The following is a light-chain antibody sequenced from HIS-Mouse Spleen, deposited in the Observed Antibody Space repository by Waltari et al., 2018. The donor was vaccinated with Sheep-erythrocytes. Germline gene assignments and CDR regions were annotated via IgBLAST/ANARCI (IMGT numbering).Light chain of an antibody. CDR2: EVS. CDR1: SSDVGGYNY. CDR3: SSYTSSSTLV. J-gene: IGLJ3*02. V-gene: IGLV2-14*01. Sequence: QSALTQPASVSGSPGQSITISCTGTSSDVGGYNYVSCDQQHPVKAPNLMIYEVSNRPSGVSNRVSGSKSGNTASLTISGLQAEDEADYYCSSYTSSSTLVFGGGTKLTVL.